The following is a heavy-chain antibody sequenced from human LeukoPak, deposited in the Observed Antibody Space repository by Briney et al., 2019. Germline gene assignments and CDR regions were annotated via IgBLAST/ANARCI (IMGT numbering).Heavy chain of an antibody. J-gene: IGHJ5*02. D-gene: IGHD3-22*01. CDR2: IYSGGST. CDR3: AKFPRPPGRYYYDSSHWFDP. Sequence: GGSLRLSCAASGFTVSSNYMSWVRQAPGKGLGWVSVIYSGGSTYYADSVKGRFTISRDNSKNTLYLQMNSLRAEDTAVYYCAKFPRPPGRYYYDSSHWFDPWGQGTLVTVSS. V-gene: IGHV3-53*01. CDR1: GFTVSSNY.